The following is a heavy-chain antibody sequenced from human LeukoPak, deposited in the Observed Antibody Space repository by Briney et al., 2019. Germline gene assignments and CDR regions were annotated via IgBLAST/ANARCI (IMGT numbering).Heavy chain of an antibody. Sequence: GGSLRLSCAAPGFTFSSYGMHWVRQAPGKGLEWVAVIWYDGSNKYYADSVKGRFTISRDNSKNTLYLQMNSLRAEDTAVYYCARDNRGLFDPWGQGTLVTVSS. CDR1: GFTFSSYG. D-gene: IGHD7-27*01. CDR3: ARDNRGLFDP. J-gene: IGHJ5*02. CDR2: IWYDGSNK. V-gene: IGHV3-33*01.